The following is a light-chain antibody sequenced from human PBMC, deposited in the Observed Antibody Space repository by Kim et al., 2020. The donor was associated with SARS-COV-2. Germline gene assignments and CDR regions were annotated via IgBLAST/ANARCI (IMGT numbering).Light chain of an antibody. CDR1: QSISSY. V-gene: IGKV1-39*01. Sequence: DIQMTQSPSSLSASVGDRVTITCRGSQSISSYLNWYQQKPGKAPKLLIYAASSLQSGVPSRFSGSGSGTDFTLTISSLQPEDFATYYCQQRYSTPPVTFGGGTKVDIK. CDR3: QQRYSTPPVT. J-gene: IGKJ4*01. CDR2: AAS.